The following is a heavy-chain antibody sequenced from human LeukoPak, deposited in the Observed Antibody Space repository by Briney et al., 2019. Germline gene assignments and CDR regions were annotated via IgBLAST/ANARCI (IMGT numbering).Heavy chain of an antibody. CDR2: ISYDGSNI. D-gene: IGHD2-21*02. V-gene: IGHV3-30*04. CDR1: GFTLSNYV. J-gene: IGHJ4*02. Sequence: GGSLRLSCAASGFTLSNYVMHWVRQAPGKGLEWVAVISYDGSNIYYTDSVKGRFTISRDNSKNTLYLQMNSLRAEDTAVYYCAKDSRCGGDCYYFDYWGQGTLVTVSS. CDR3: AKDSRCGGDCYYFDY.